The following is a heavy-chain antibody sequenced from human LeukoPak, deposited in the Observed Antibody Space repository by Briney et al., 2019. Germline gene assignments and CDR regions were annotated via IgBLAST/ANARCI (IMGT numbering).Heavy chain of an antibody. CDR1: GFTFTSSA. J-gene: IGHJ4*02. CDR3: AADPVGATTSNY. D-gene: IGHD1-26*01. Sequence: SVKVSCKASGFTFTSSAMQWVRQARGQRLEWIGWNVVGSGNTNYAQKFQERVTITRDMSTSTAYMELSSLRSEDTAVYYCAADPVGATTSNYWGQGTLVTVSS. CDR2: NVVGSGNT. V-gene: IGHV1-58*02.